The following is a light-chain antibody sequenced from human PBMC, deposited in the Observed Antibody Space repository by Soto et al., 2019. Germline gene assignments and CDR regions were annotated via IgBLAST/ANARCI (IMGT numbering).Light chain of an antibody. V-gene: IGKV3-11*01. J-gene: IGKJ4*01. CDR2: DVS. Sequence: VLTQSPGTLSLSPGETATLSCRASQSVGNYLAWYQRKPGQAPRLLMHDVSIRASGVPARFSGSGSVTDFILPISSLEPEDFEVYCCQQRSNWPLSFGGGTKVEIK. CDR3: QQRSNWPLS. CDR1: QSVGNY.